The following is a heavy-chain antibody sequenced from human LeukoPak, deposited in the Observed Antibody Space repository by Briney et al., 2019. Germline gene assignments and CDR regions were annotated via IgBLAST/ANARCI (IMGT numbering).Heavy chain of an antibody. CDR2: IRYDGGQK. V-gene: IGHV3-30*02. CDR1: GFTFSGYG. CDR3: AAIAVAGLY. Sequence: GGSLRLSCAASGFTFSGYGMRWVRQAPGKGLEWVAYIRYDGGQKYYVDSVKGRFTISRDNSKNTMSLQMNSLTDEDTAVYYCAAIAVAGLYWGQGTLVTVSS. J-gene: IGHJ4*02. D-gene: IGHD6-13*01.